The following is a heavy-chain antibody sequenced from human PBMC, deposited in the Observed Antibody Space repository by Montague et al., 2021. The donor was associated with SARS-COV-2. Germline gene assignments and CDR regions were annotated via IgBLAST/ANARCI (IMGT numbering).Heavy chain of an antibody. Sequence: SLRLSCAASGFTFNTYGMSWVRQAPGQGPEWVSCISGSGGTYYAGSVKGRFAISRDTSNNTLYLQMNSLRAEDTAIYYCAKQRGTITTTFDYWGQGSLVTVSS. J-gene: IGHJ4*02. CDR2: ISGSGGT. D-gene: IGHD1-1*01. V-gene: IGHV3-23*01. CDR1: GFTFNTYG. CDR3: AKQRGTITTTFDY.